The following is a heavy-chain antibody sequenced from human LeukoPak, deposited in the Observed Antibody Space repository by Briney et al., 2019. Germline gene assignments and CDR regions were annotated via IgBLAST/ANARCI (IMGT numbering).Heavy chain of an antibody. CDR3: ATDSGVGTMSD. D-gene: IGHD1-26*01. J-gene: IGHJ4*02. CDR2: IYFSGTT. V-gene: IGHV4-39*07. CDR1: GGSIASSSYC. Sequence: PSETLSLTCTVSGGSIASSSYCWGWIRQPPGKGLEWIGSIYFSGTTNYNPSLKSRVTISLDTSKSQFSLNLISVTAADTAVYYCATDSGVGTMSDWGQGTLVTVSS.